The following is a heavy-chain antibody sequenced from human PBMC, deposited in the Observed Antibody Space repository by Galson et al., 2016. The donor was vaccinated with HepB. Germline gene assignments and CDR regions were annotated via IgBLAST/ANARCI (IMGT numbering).Heavy chain of an antibody. V-gene: IGHV4-31*03. CDR1: GGSISIGGYY. D-gene: IGHD3-3*01. Sequence: PSLTCTVSGGSISIGGYYWSWIRQHPGKGLEWIGYIYYSGITYYNPSLKSRVTISVDTSKNQFSLNLNSVTAADTAVYYCARLFDFSSGFDNWGQGTLVTVSS. CDR2: IYYSGIT. J-gene: IGHJ4*02. CDR3: ARLFDFSSGFDN.